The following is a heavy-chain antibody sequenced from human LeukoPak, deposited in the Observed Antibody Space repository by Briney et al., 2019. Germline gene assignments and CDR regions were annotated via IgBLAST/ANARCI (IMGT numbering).Heavy chain of an antibody. D-gene: IGHD3-10*01. CDR2: INHSGST. CDR1: GGSFSGYY. J-gene: IGHJ4*02. V-gene: IGHV4-34*01. Sequence: SETLSLTCAVYGGSFSGYYWSWIRQPPGKGLEWIGEINHSGSTNYNPSLKSRVTISVDTSKNRFSLKLSSVTAADTAVYHCASLRTTTMVRGVIPRAHDYWGQGTLVTVSS. CDR3: ASLRTTTMVRGVIPRAHDY.